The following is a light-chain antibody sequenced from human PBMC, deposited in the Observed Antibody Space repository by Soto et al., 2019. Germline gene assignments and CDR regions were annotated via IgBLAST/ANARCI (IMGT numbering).Light chain of an antibody. J-gene: IGLJ2*01. CDR3: QTWGLGLRV. CDR1: SGHSNYA. V-gene: IGLV4-69*01. CDR2: VNSDGSH. Sequence: QLVLTQSPSASASLGASVKLTCTLSSGHSNYAIAWHQQQPEKGPRYLMKVNSDGSHTKGDGIPDRFSGSSSGAERYLTISSLQSEDEADYYCQTWGLGLRVFGAGTKLTVL.